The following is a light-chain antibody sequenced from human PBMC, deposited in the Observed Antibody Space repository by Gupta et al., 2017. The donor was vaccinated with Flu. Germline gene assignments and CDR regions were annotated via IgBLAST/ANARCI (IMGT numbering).Light chain of an antibody. V-gene: IGKV1-39*01. CDR1: QSISSY. CDR2: AAS. J-gene: IGKJ1*01. CDR3: QQSDSTPPET. Sequence: DIQMTQSPSSLSASVGDRVTITCRASQSISSYLNWYQQKPGKAPKLLIYAASSLQSGVPSRFSGSGSGTDFTLTISSRQPEDFATYYCQQSDSTPPETFGQGTXVEIK.